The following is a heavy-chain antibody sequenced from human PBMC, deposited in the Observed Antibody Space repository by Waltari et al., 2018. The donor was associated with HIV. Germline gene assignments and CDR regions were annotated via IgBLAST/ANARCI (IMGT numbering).Heavy chain of an antibody. CDR2: XDGXGXGV. CDR1: GFRFTNLW. Sequence: EVQLVDSGGGLVQHGGSLRLCGAAYGFRFTNLWLAXXXQAXGXXXEWVASXDGXGXGVXYXXSXRGRXXISRDNDKSSFCLQMXXLXGXXXAVYYCGDPDSAWGQGTLVTVSS. D-gene: IGHD1-26*01. J-gene: IGHJ4*02. CDR3: GDPDSA. V-gene: IGHV3-7*01.